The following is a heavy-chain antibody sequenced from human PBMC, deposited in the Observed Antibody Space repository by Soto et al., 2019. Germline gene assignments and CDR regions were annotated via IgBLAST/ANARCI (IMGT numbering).Heavy chain of an antibody. Sequence: QVQLVQSGAEVKKPGASVKVSCKASGYTFTNFGISWVRQAPGQGLEWMGWISAYNGNTNYAQNFQGRVTTTTDTSASTAYMELRGLRSDDTAVYYGARGGTPIDYWGQGTLVTVSS. CDR3: ARGGTPIDY. J-gene: IGHJ4*02. CDR2: ISAYNGNT. CDR1: GYTFTNFG. V-gene: IGHV1-18*01. D-gene: IGHD3-16*01.